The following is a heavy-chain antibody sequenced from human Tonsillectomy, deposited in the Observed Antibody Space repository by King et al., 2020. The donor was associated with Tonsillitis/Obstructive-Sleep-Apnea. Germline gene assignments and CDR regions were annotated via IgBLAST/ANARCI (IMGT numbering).Heavy chain of an antibody. Sequence: VQLVESGGGVVQPGRSLRLSCATAGFTFSSYGMHWVRQAPGKGLEWVAVIWYDGSNKYYGDSVKGRLTISRDNSKNTLYLQMNSLRAEDTAVYYCARKGYSSGWYYFDYWGQGTLVTVSS. J-gene: IGHJ4*02. D-gene: IGHD6-19*01. CDR2: IWYDGSNK. CDR1: GFTFSSYG. V-gene: IGHV3-33*01. CDR3: ARKGYSSGWYYFDY.